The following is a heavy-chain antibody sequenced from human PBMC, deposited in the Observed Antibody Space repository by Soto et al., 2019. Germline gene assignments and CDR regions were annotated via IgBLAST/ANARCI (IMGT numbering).Heavy chain of an antibody. CDR3: ARGPYCSSSSCFSPMGYYYYYGMDV. CDR1: GGSISSYY. CDR2: IYTSGST. J-gene: IGHJ6*02. D-gene: IGHD2-2*01. Sequence: QVQLQESGPGLVKPSETLSLTCTVSGGSISSYYWSWIRQPAGKGLEWIGRIYTSGSTNYNPSLKSRVTMSVATSKNQFSLKLSSVTAADTAVYYCARGPYCSSSSCFSPMGYYYYYGMDVWGQGTTVTVSS. V-gene: IGHV4-4*07.